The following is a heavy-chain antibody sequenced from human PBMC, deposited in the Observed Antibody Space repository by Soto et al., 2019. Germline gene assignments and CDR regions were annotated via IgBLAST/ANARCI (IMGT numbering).Heavy chain of an antibody. CDR3: AHSGYYDSSGYYFNAVY. Sequence: SGPTLVKPTQTLTLTCTFSGFSLSTSGVGVGWIRQPPGKALEWLALIYWNDDKRYSPSLKSRLTITKDTSKNQVVLTMTNMDPVDTATYYCAHSGYYDSSGYYFNAVYWGQGTLVTVSS. CDR2: IYWNDDK. CDR1: GFSLSTSGVG. V-gene: IGHV2-5*01. D-gene: IGHD3-22*01. J-gene: IGHJ4*02.